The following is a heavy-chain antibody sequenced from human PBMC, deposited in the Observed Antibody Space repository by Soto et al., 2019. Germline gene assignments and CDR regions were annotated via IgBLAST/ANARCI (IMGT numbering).Heavy chain of an antibody. J-gene: IGHJ5*02. V-gene: IGHV4-59*01. D-gene: IGHD3-10*01. CDR1: GGSISSYY. CDR2: IYYSGST. Sequence: SETLSLTCTVSGGSISSYYWSWIRQPPGKGLEWIGYIYYSGSTNYNPSLKSRVTISVDTSKNQFSLKLSSVTAADTAVYYCERGINMVRGVIHFDPWGQGTLVTVSS. CDR3: ERGINMVRGVIHFDP.